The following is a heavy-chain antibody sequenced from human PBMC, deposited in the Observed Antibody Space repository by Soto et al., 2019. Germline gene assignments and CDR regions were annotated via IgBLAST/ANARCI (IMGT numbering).Heavy chain of an antibody. CDR1: GGSISSYY. CDR2: IYYSGST. J-gene: IGHJ3*02. CDR3: AREGSEYYGSGSPGWDAFDI. V-gene: IGHV4-59*01. D-gene: IGHD3-10*01. Sequence: PSETLSLTCTVSGGSISSYYWSWIRQPPGKGLEWIGYIYYSGSTNYSPSLKSRVTISVDTSKNQFSLKLSSVTAADTAVYYCAREGSEYYGSGSPGWDAFDIWGQGTMVTVSS.